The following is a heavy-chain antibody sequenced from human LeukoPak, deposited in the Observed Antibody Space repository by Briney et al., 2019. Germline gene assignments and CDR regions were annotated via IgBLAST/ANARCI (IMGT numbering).Heavy chain of an antibody. J-gene: IGHJ4*02. Sequence: GGSLRLSCEASGFTFHTCAMSWVRQAPGKGLEWVSAVSTTGASTYYADSVKGRFTISRDNSKNTLSLQMDSLRVEDTALYYCAKDWTTVVTPKGYYFDSWGEGTLVTVSS. CDR1: GFTFHTCA. CDR2: VSTTGAST. CDR3: AKDWTTVVTPKGYYFDS. V-gene: IGHV3-23*01. D-gene: IGHD4-23*01.